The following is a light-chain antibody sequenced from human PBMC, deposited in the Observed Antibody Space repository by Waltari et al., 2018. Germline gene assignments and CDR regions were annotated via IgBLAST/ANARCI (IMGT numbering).Light chain of an antibody. Sequence: DIQLTQSPSFLSASVGDRVTLTCRASQGISSYFAWYQQKPGKAPKLLIYAASTLQSGVPSRFSGSGSGTEFTLTISSLQPEDSATYYCQQLTSYPLTFGQGTKVEI. J-gene: IGKJ1*01. CDR3: QQLTSYPLT. CDR1: QGISSY. V-gene: IGKV1-9*01. CDR2: AAS.